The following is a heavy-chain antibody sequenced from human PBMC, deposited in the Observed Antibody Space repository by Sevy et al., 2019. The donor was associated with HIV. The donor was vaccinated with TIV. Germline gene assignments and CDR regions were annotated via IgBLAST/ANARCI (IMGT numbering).Heavy chain of an antibody. V-gene: IGHV3-23*01. Sequence: GGSLRLSCAASGFTFSSYAMTWVRQAPGKGLEWVSSISGSGGSISYADSVKGRFTISRDNSKNTLYLQMNSLRAEDTALYYCAKRATTVTTWSFDYWGQRTLVTVSS. J-gene: IGHJ4*02. CDR2: ISGSGGSI. CDR1: GFTFSSYA. CDR3: AKRATTVTTWSFDY. D-gene: IGHD4-17*01.